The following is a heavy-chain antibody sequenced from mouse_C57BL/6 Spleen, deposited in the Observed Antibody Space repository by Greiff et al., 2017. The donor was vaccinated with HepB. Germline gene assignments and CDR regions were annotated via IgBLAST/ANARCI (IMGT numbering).Heavy chain of an antibody. J-gene: IGHJ4*01. D-gene: IGHD1-1*01. V-gene: IGHV1-76*01. CDR2: IYPGSGNT. CDR1: GYTFTDYY. Sequence: VQLQQSGAELVRPGASVKLSCKASGYTFTDYYINWVKQRPGQGLEWIARIYPGSGNTYYNEKFKGKATLTAEKSSSTAYMQLSSLTYEDSAVYFCARDYYGSSYAYAMDYWGQGTSVTVSA. CDR3: ARDYYGSSYAYAMDY.